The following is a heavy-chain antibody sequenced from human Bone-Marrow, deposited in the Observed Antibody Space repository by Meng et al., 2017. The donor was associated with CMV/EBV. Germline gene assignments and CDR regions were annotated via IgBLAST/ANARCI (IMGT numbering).Heavy chain of an antibody. D-gene: IGHD6-19*01. J-gene: IGHJ4*02. Sequence: QVQLVQSGAEMKKPGASGNVSCKASVCTFPNYAIHWMRQAPGQRLEWMGLINPATSNAKYSQTFQGRVTITRDTSATTAYMELSDLRPEDTAIYYCARGPYSSGWYGLVDYWGQGTLVTVSS. CDR3: ARGPYSSGWYGLVDY. CDR2: INPATSNA. CDR1: VCTFPNYA. V-gene: IGHV1-3*01.